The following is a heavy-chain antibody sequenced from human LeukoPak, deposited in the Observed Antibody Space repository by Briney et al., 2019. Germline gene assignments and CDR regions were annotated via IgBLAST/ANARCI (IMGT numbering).Heavy chain of an antibody. D-gene: IGHD1-7*01. V-gene: IGHV3-7*01. J-gene: IGHJ4*02. Sequence: GGSLRLSCAVSGFTFSSYWFNWVRQAPGKGLEWVAKIKEDGSEKYYVDSVKGRFTISRDNSKNTLYLQMNSLRAEDTAVYYCARDLYNWNYGLDYWGQGTLVTVSS. CDR2: IKEDGSEK. CDR1: GFTFSSYW. CDR3: ARDLYNWNYGLDY.